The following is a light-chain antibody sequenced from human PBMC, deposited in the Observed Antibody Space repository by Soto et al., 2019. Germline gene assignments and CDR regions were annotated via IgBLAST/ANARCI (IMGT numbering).Light chain of an antibody. J-gene: IGKJ1*01. CDR1: QSVFSSY. Sequence: EIMLTQSPATLSLPTEERATLSCRASQSVFSSYLAWFQQKPGQAPRLLIYGASSRATGIPDRFSGSGSGTDFTLTISRLEPEDFAVYYCQQYGTSLITFGQGTKVDIK. CDR2: GAS. CDR3: QQYGTSLIT. V-gene: IGKV3-20*01.